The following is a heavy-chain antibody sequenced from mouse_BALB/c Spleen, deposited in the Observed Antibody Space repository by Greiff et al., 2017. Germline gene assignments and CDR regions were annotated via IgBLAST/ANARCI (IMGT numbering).Heavy chain of an antibody. CDR3: ARYLTTATSYAMDY. V-gene: IGHV5-17*02. Sequence: EVHLVESGGGLVQPGGSRKLSCAASGFTFSSFGMHWVRQAPEKGLEWVAYISSGSSTIYYADTVKGRFTISRDNPKNTLFLQMTSLRSEDTAMYYCARYLTTATSYAMDYWGQGTSVTVSS. J-gene: IGHJ4*01. D-gene: IGHD1-2*01. CDR1: GFTFSSFG. CDR2: ISSGSSTI.